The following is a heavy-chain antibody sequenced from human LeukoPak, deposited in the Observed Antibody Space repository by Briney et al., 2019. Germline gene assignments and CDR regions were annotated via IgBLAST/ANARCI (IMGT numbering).Heavy chain of an antibody. CDR3: ARTSYSSGWSPFDY. V-gene: IGHV3-30*02. Sequence: GGSLRLSCAASGFTFNNYGMHWVRQAPGKGLEWVAFIRYNGNNQYYADSVKGRFTISRDNSKNTLYLQMNSLRAEDTAVFYCARTSYSSGWSPFDYWGQGTLVSVSS. J-gene: IGHJ4*02. D-gene: IGHD6-19*01. CDR2: IRYNGNNQ. CDR1: GFTFNNYG.